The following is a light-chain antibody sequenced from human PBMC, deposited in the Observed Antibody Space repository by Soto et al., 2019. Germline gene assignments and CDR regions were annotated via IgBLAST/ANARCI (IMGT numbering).Light chain of an antibody. Sequence: EIVLTQSPATLSLSPGTGATLPCRASQIVTSSLAWYQQRPGQAPRLLIYDTFTRATGIPARFSAKGAGTDFTLTISSLEPEDSAVYFCQLRSDWPPTYTFGQGTKVDIK. CDR2: DTF. J-gene: IGKJ2*01. V-gene: IGKV3-11*01. CDR1: QIVTSS. CDR3: QLRSDWPPTYT.